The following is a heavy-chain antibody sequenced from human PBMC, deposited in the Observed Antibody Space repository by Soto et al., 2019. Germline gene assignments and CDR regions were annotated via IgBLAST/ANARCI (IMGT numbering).Heavy chain of an antibody. V-gene: IGHV3-11*01. CDR1: GFTFSDHF. CDR2: VSRSGSSI. Sequence: QVQLVESGGGLVKPGGSLRLSCAASGFTFSDHFMSWIRQAPGQGLEWVSYVSRSGSSIYYADSVKGRFTISRDNAKNSRYLQMNSLRAEETAVYYCARVPKGVVVAANDYWGQGSLVTVSS. CDR3: ARVPKGVVVAANDY. D-gene: IGHD2-15*01. J-gene: IGHJ4*02.